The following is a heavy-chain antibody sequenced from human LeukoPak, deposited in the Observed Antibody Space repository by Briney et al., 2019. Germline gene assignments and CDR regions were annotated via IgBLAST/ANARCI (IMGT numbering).Heavy chain of an antibody. V-gene: IGHV3-33*01. J-gene: IGHJ4*03. CDR2: IWYDGSNK. CDR1: GFTFSNYG. Sequence: PGGSLRLSCAASGFTFSNYGMHWVRQAPGKGLEWVAAIWYDGSNKYYGDSVKGRFTISRDNSKNTLYLQMNSLRAEDTAAYYFSRAGYRGPSFGFWGQGTLVTVSS. CDR3: SRAGYRGPSFGF. D-gene: IGHD5-12*01.